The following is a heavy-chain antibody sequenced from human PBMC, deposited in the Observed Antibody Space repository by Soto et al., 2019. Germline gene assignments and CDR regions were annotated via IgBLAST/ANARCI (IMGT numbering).Heavy chain of an antibody. Sequence: GGSLRLSCAASGFTFSSYGMHWVRQAPGKGLEWVAVIWYDGSNKYYADSVKGRFTISRDNSKNTLYLQMNSLRAEDTAVYYCAYSGSYRDPFDIWGQGTMVTVSS. CDR2: IWYDGSNK. CDR3: AYSGSYRDPFDI. J-gene: IGHJ3*02. D-gene: IGHD1-26*01. V-gene: IGHV3-33*01. CDR1: GFTFSSYG.